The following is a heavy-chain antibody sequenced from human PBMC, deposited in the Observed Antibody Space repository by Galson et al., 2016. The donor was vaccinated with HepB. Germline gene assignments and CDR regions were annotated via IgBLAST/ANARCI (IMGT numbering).Heavy chain of an antibody. D-gene: IGHD2-2*01. Sequence: SLRLSCAASGFTFSASGMHWVRQAPGKGPEWLAVISFDGRNQFYADSVKGRFTISRDNSSNTLHLQMHSLRVEDTALYYCARDSYCTRTICYPYYFDFCGQGTLVAVSS. CDR2: ISFDGRNQ. CDR3: ARDSYCTRTICYPYYFDF. V-gene: IGHV3-30*03. CDR1: GFTFSASG. J-gene: IGHJ4*02.